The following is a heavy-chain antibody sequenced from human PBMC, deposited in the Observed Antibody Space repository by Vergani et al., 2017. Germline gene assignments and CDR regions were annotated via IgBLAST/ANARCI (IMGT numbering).Heavy chain of an antibody. Sequence: QVQLQESGPGLVKPSETLSLTCTVSGGSISSYYWSWIRQPPGKGLEWIGYIYYSGCTNYNPSLKSRVTISVDTSKNQFSLKLSSVTAADTAVYYCARFSPNDLQYLDYWGQGTLVTVSS. CDR1: GGSISSYY. CDR2: IYYSGCT. CDR3: ARFSPNDLQYLDY. J-gene: IGHJ4*02. D-gene: IGHD4-11*01. V-gene: IGHV4-59*01.